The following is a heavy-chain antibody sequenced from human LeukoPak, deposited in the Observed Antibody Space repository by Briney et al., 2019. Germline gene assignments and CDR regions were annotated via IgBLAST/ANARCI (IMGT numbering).Heavy chain of an antibody. J-gene: IGHJ5*02. CDR1: GYTFTGYY. CDR3: ARTREYSSSWYFPPFDP. CDR2: INPNSGGT. Sequence: ASVKVSCTASGYTFTGYYIHWVRQAPGQGLEWMGWINPNSGGTNYAQKFQGRVTMTRDPSINTAYMELSGLTSNDTAVYYCARTREYSSSWYFPPFDPWGQGTLVTISS. D-gene: IGHD6-13*01. V-gene: IGHV1-2*02.